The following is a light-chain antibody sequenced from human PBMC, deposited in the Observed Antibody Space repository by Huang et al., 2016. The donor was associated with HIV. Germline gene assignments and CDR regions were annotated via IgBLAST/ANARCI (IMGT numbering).Light chain of an antibody. J-gene: IGKJ1*01. CDR2: GAS. CDR3: QQYNNWPPWT. CDR1: QSVGSN. V-gene: IGKV3-15*01. Sequence: EIVMTQSPAPLSVSPGDRATLSCRASQSVGSNVAWYQQKPGQAPRLLIDGASTRGTGIPARFSGSGSWTKYTRTISSLQSEDYAVYYCQQYNNWPPWTFGQGTKVEIK.